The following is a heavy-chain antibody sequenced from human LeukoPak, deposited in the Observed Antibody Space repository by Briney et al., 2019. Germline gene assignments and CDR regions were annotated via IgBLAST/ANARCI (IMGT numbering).Heavy chain of an antibody. J-gene: IGHJ4*02. D-gene: IGHD6-13*01. Sequence: SETLSLTCTVSGGSISSGDYYWRWIRQPPGKVLEWIGYIYYSGSTYYNPSLKRRVTISVDTSKNQFSLKLSSVTAADTAVYYCARAHLGFRAAAGDFDYWGQGTLVTVSS. CDR1: GGSISSGDYY. CDR2: IYYSGST. V-gene: IGHV4-30-4*01. CDR3: ARAHLGFRAAAGDFDY.